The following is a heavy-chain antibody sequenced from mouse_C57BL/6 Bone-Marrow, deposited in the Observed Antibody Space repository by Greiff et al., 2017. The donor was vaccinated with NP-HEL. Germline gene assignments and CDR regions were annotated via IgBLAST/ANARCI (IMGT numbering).Heavy chain of an antibody. CDR3: ARQLGRRNYFDY. V-gene: IGHV5-6*02. CDR2: ISSGGSYT. D-gene: IGHD4-1*01. CDR1: GFTFSSYG. Sequence: DVMLVESGGDLVKPGGSLKLSCAASGFTFSSYGMSWVRQTPDKRLEWVATISSGGSYTYYPDSVKGRFTISRDNAKNTLYLQMSSLKSEDTAMYYCARQLGRRNYFDYWGQGTTLTVSS. J-gene: IGHJ2*01.